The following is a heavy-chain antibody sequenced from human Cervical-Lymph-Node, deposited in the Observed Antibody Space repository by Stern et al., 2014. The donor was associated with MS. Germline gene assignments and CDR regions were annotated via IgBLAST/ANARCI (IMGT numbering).Heavy chain of an antibody. D-gene: IGHD3-22*01. CDR2: IYPGDSAT. J-gene: IGHJ4*02. Sequence: VQLVQSGAEVKKPGESLKISCKGSGYSFSTYWIGWVRQLPGKGLAWVGIIYPGDSATTYSPPFQSQGTISADKSISTAYLQWSSLKASDTAFYYCARLDYYDNAPYFDYWGPGTLVTVSS. CDR1: GYSFSTYW. CDR3: ARLDYYDNAPYFDY. V-gene: IGHV5-51*01.